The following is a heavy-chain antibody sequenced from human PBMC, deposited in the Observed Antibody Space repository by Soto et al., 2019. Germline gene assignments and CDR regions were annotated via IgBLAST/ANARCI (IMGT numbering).Heavy chain of an antibody. Sequence: QVQLVESGGGVVQPGRSLRLSCAASGFTFSSYAMHWVRQAPGKGLEWVAVISYDGSNKYYADSVKGRFTISRDNSKNPLYLQMYSLGAEDTAVYYCARDQVGSGWYYFDYWGQGTLVTVSS. D-gene: IGHD6-19*01. CDR1: GFTFSSYA. CDR2: ISYDGSNK. J-gene: IGHJ4*02. V-gene: IGHV3-30-3*01. CDR3: ARDQVGSGWYYFDY.